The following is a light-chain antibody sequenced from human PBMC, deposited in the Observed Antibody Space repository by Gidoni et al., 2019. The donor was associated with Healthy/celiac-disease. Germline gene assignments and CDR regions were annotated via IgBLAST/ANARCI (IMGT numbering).Light chain of an antibody. J-gene: IGLJ1*01. CDR2: GNS. Sequence: QSVLTQPPSLSGAPGQRVTISCPGSSSNIGAGYDVHWYQQLPGTAPKLLIYGNSNRPSGVPDRFSGSKSGTSASLAITGLQAEDEADYYCQSYDSSLSGSYVFGTGTKVTVL. V-gene: IGLV1-40*01. CDR1: SSNIGAGYD. CDR3: QSYDSSLSGSYV.